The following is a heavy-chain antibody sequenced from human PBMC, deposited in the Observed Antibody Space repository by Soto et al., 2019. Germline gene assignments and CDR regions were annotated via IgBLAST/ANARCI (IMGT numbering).Heavy chain of an antibody. D-gene: IGHD3-22*01. CDR3: ARELTTESSAYYDLAF. CDR1: GYTFTADG. Sequence: QVQMVQSGPEVKMPWTSVKVSCKTSGYTFTADGRAWLRQAPGQRPEWMGWVSTNDDRTNYARKFQGSVNMTTDRSTTTTSMALRSLGTDDTAVYYCARELTTESSAYYDLAFWGQGTLVTVSS. V-gene: IGHV1-18*01. CDR2: VSTNDDRT. J-gene: IGHJ4*02.